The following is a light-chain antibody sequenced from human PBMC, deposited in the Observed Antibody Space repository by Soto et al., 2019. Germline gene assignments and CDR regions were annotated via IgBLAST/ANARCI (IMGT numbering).Light chain of an antibody. J-gene: IGKJ1*01. CDR3: QQYGSSGT. V-gene: IGKV3-20*01. CDR1: QTVTSTY. Sequence: EIVLTQSPGTLSLSPGERSTLSCISSQTVTSTYLAWYQLKPGQAPRLLIYGASSRATGIPDRFSGSGSGTDFTLTISRLEPEDFAVYYCQQYGSSGTFGQGTKVDIK. CDR2: GAS.